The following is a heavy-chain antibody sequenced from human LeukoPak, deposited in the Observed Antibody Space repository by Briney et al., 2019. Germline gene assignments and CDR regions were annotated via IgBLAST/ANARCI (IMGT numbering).Heavy chain of an antibody. CDR3: ARPYSSSSTRPYFDY. V-gene: IGHV1-2*02. CDR2: INPNSGGT. CDR1: GYTFTGYY. Sequence: ASVKVSCKASGYTFTGYYMHWVRQAPGQGLEWMGWINPNSGGTNYAQKFQGRVTMTRDTSISTAYMELSRLRSDDTAVYYCARPYSSSSTRPYFDYWGQGTLVTVSS. J-gene: IGHJ4*02. D-gene: IGHD6-6*01.